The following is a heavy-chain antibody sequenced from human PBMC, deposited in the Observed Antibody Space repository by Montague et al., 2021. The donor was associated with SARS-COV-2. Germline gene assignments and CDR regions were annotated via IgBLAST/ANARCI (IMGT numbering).Heavy chain of an antibody. J-gene: IGHJ6*03. Sequence: SETLSLTCTVSGGSISSGDYYWSWIRQPPGKGLEWIGYIYYSGSTXYKPSLKSRVTISVDTSKNQFSLKLSSVTAADTAVYYCARDSRTDFDWLFPDSGSYYYVDVWGKGTTVTVSS. CDR2: IYYSGST. D-gene: IGHD3-9*01. V-gene: IGHV4-30-4*02. CDR1: GGSISSGDYY. CDR3: ARDSRTDFDWLFPDSGSYYYVDV.